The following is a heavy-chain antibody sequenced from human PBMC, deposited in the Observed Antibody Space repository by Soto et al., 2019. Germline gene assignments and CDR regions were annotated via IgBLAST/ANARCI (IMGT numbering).Heavy chain of an antibody. CDR2: INPNSGGT. V-gene: IGHV1-2*04. CDR1: GYTFTGYY. CDR3: ARAVGGSGSAGNAFDI. J-gene: IGHJ3*02. D-gene: IGHD3-10*01. Sequence: ASVKVSCKASGYTFTGYYMHWVRQAPGQGLEWMGWINPNSGGTNYAQKFQGWVTMTRDTSISTAYLQWSSLKASDTAMYYCARAVGGSGSAGNAFDIWGQGTMVTVSS.